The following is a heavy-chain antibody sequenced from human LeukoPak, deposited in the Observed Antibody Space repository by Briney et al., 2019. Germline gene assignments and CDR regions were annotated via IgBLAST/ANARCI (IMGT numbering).Heavy chain of an antibody. CDR2: ISGSGGST. CDR3: ARDFGGVTGLSAFDL. D-gene: IGHD3-10*01. V-gene: IGHV3-23*01. J-gene: IGHJ3*01. CDR1: GFTFSSYA. Sequence: EGSLRLSCAASGFTFSSYAMSWVRQAPGKVLELVSAISGSGGSTYYADSVKGRFTISRDNSKNTLYLQVNSLRVEDTAVYYCARDFGGVTGLSAFDLWGQGTMVPVSS.